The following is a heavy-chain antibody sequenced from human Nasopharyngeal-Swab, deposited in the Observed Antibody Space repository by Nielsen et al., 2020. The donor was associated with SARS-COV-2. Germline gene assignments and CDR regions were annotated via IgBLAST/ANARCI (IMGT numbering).Heavy chain of an antibody. D-gene: IGHD6-13*01. V-gene: IGHV4-39*01. J-gene: IGHJ4*02. CDR3: VRSSSWYYFDY. CDR2: IYYNGHT. CDR1: GGSISSSSYY. Sequence: SETLSLTCTVSGGSISSSSYYWGWIRQPPGKGLEWIGNIYYNGHTYQNPSLKSRLTISVDKSKNQFSLQLSSVTAADTAVYYCVRSSSWYYFDYWAQGTQVTVSS.